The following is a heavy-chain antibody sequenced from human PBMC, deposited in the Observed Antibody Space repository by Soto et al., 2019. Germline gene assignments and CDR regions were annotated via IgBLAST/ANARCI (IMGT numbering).Heavy chain of an antibody. CDR1: GGTFSSYA. CDR2: IIPIFGTA. CDR3: ARVGYSGSYYQWFDY. Sequence: QEQLVQSGAEVKKPGSSVKVSCKASGGTFSSYAISWVRQAPGRGLEWMGGIIPIFGTANYAQKFQGRVTITADKSTSTAYMELSSLRSEDTAVYYCARVGYSGSYYQWFDYWGQGTLVTVSS. V-gene: IGHV1-69*06. D-gene: IGHD1-26*01. J-gene: IGHJ4*02.